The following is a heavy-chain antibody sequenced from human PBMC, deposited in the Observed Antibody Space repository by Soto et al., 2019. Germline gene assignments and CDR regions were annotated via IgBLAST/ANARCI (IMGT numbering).Heavy chain of an antibody. CDR1: GYTLTDLS. Sequence: ASLKVSCKVSGYTLTDLSMHWVRQAPGKGLEWMGGFDPEDGETIYSQKFQGRVTMTEDTSTDTAYMELSSLRSEDKAVYYCATNSRNNFYYCSGMNVWGKGPRVTAS. V-gene: IGHV1-24*01. CDR3: ATNSRNNFYYCSGMNV. J-gene: IGHJ6*04. D-gene: IGHD1-1*01. CDR2: FDPEDGET.